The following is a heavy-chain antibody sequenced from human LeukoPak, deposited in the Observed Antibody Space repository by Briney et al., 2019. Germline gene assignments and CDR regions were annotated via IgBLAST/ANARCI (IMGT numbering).Heavy chain of an antibody. V-gene: IGHV3-23*01. J-gene: IGHJ4*02. D-gene: IGHD3-10*01. CDR1: GFTFISYA. CDR3: AKVSHTGSYYNPLGY. Sequence: GSLRLSCAASGFTFISYAMTWVRQAPGRGLEWVSLVSGSGDSTYYADSVKGRFTISRDNAKNSLYLQMNSLRAEDTAFYYCAKVSHTGSYYNPLGYWGQGILVTVSS. CDR2: VSGSGDST.